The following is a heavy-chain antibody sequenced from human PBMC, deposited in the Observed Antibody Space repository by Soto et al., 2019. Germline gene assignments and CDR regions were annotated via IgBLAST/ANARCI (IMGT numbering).Heavy chain of an antibody. V-gene: IGHV3-48*01. D-gene: IGHD2-21*01. CDR1: GFTFSSYS. J-gene: IGHJ3*02. CDR3: ARTDDVVVIAIRADAFDI. CDR2: ISSSSSTI. Sequence: GGSLRLSCAASGFTFSSYSMNWVRQAPGKGLEWVSYISSSSSTIYYADSVKGRFTISRDNAKNSLYLQMNSLRAEDTAVYYCARTDDVVVIAIRADAFDIWGQGTMVTVSS.